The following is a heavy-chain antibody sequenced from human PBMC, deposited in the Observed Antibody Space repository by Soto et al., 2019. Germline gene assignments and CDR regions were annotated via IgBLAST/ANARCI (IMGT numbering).Heavy chain of an antibody. CDR2: FYSSGSI. V-gene: IGHV4-31*03. CDR3: ARMYSSGSGWFHP. Sequence: SETLSLTCFVSGYSITAGGYYWSWIRHHPGKGLEWIGSFYSSGSIIYNPSLRSRVSISGDTSSNQFSMSLTSVTAADTARYYCARMYSSGSGWFHPWGQGTLVTGSS. D-gene: IGHD6-19*01. J-gene: IGHJ5*02. CDR1: GYSITAGGYY.